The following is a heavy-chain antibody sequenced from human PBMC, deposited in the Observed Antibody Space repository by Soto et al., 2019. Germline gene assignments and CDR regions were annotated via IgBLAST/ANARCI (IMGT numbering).Heavy chain of an antibody. D-gene: IGHD3-22*01. V-gene: IGHV1-46*02. CDR2: INPSGGST. J-gene: IGHJ1*01. Sequence: GASVKVSCKASGYTFNRYYMHWVRQAPGQGLEWMGIINPSGGSTSYAQKFQGRVTMTRDTSTSTVYMELSSLRSEDTAVYYCARVNYYDSSGYYRSEYFQHWGQGTLVTVSS. CDR3: ARVNYYDSSGYYRSEYFQH. CDR1: GYTFNRYY.